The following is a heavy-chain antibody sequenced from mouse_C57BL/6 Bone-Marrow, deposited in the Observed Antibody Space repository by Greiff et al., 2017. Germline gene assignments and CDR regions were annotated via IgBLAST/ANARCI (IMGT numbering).Heavy chain of an antibody. V-gene: IGHV1-82*01. CDR2: IYPGDGDT. J-gene: IGHJ3*01. CDR3: ARGYYYGPFAY. Sequence: VQLQQSGPELVKPGASVKISCKASGYAFSSSWMNWVKQRPGKGLEWIGRIYPGDGDTNYNGKFKGKATLTADKSSSTAYMQLSSLTSEDSAVXVCARGYYYGPFAYWGQGTLVTVSA. D-gene: IGHD1-1*01. CDR1: GYAFSSSW.